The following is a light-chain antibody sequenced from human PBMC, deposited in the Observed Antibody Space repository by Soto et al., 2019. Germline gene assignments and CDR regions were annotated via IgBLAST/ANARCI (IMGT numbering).Light chain of an antibody. CDR1: QGISNY. J-gene: IGKJ2*01. Sequence: DIQMTQSPSSLSASVGTRVTITCQASQGISNYLNWYQQKPGKAPKLLIHEASNLETGVPSRFSGGGSGTDFTFTISSLQPEDFATYYCQQANSFPYTFGQGTKLEIK. V-gene: IGKV1-33*01. CDR3: QQANSFPYT. CDR2: EAS.